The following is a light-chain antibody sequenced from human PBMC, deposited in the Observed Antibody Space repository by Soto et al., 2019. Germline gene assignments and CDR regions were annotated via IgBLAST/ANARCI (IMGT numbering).Light chain of an antibody. CDR3: GTWESYLSVGV. Sequence: QAVLTQPPSVSAAPGQTVTISCSGRGSNIGSNSVSWYQQVPGTAPKLLLYDNNTRPSGIPDRFSGSKSGTSATLGITGLQTADEADYYCGTWESYLSVGVFGGGTQLTVL. CDR1: GSNIGSNS. J-gene: IGLJ2*01. V-gene: IGLV1-51*01. CDR2: DNN.